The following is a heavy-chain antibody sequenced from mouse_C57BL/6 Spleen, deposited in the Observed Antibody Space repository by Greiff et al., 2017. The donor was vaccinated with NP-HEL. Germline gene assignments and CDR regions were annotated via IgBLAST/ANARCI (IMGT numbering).Heavy chain of an antibody. CDR2: FYPGSGSI. CDR1: GYTFTEYA. CDR3: ARHEDLGSAMDY. J-gene: IGHJ4*01. V-gene: IGHV1-62-2*01. D-gene: IGHD3-1*01. Sequence: QVQLKQSGAELVQPGASVKLSCKASGYTFTEYAIHWVKQRSGQGLEWIGWFYPGSGSIKYNEKFKDKATLTADKSSSTVYMELSRLTSEDSAVYFCARHEDLGSAMDYWGQGTSVTVSS.